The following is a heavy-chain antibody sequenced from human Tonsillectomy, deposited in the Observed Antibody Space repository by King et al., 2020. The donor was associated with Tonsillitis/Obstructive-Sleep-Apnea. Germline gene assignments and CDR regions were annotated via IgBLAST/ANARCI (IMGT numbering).Heavy chain of an antibody. CDR3: AKDRQTWPYYSDD. CDR1: GITFDEYA. J-gene: IGHJ4*02. CDR2: ISWNRGTI. Sequence: VQLVESGGGLVQPGRSLRLSCAASGITFDEYAMHWVRQAPGKGLEWVSGISWNRGTICYADSVKGRFTISRDNAKNSLYLQMNSLRAEDTALYCCAKDRQTWPYYSDDWGQGTLGTVSS. V-gene: IGHV3-9*01.